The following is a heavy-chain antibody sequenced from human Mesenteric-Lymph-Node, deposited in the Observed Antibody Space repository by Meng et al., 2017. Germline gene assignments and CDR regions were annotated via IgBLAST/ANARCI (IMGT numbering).Heavy chain of an antibody. V-gene: IGHV4-4*02. Sequence: HVPPQGSRPGLVKHSGISYVTCRVFGGYISGSNWWSWVRQPTGKGLEWIGEIYHSGSTNYNPSLKSRVTISVDKSKNQFSLKLSSVTAADTAVDYCASYDSTRANFDYWGQGTLVTVSS. CDR1: GGYISGSNW. CDR3: ASYDSTRANFDY. D-gene: IGHD3-22*01. CDR2: IYHSGST. J-gene: IGHJ4*02.